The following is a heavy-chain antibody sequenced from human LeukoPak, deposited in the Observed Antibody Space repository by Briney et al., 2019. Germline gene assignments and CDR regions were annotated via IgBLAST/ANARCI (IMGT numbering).Heavy chain of an antibody. D-gene: IGHD3-10*01. CDR2: INHSGST. CDR1: GGPFSGYY. V-gene: IGHV4-34*01. J-gene: IGHJ4*02. CDR3: ARGRFGGRPLDY. Sequence: SETLSLTCAVYGGPFSGYYWSWIRQPPGKGLEWIGEINHSGSTNYNPSLKSRVTISVDTSKNQFSLKLSSVTAADTAVYYCARGRFGGRPLDYWGQGTLVTVSS.